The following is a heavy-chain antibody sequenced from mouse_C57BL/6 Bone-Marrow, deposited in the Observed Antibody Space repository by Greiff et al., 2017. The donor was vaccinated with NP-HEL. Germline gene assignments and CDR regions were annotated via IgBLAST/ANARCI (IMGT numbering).Heavy chain of an antibody. J-gene: IGHJ1*03. CDR3: ARKSYSYYYGSPWYFDV. CDR1: GFSLTSYA. Sequence: QVQLQESGPGLVAPSQSLSITCTVSGFSLTSYAISWVRQPPGKGLEWLGVIWTGGGTNYNSALKSRLSISKDNSKSQVFLKMNSLQTDDTARYYCARKSYSYYYGSPWYFDVWGTGTTVTVSS. CDR2: IWTGGGT. V-gene: IGHV2-9-1*01. D-gene: IGHD1-1*01.